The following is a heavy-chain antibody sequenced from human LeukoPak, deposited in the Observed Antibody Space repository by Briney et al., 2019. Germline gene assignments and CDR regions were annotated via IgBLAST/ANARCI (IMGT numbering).Heavy chain of an antibody. V-gene: IGHV3-48*01. D-gene: IGHD4-11*01. J-gene: IGHJ3*02. CDR2: ISSSSSTI. CDR3: ARDYSDYDTCAFDI. CDR1: GFAFSSYG. Sequence: AGGSLRLSCAASGFAFSSYGMTWVRQAPGKGLEWVSYISSSSSTIYYADSVKGRFTISRDNAKNSLYLQLNSLRAEDTAVYYCARDYSDYDTCAFDIWGQGTMVTVSS.